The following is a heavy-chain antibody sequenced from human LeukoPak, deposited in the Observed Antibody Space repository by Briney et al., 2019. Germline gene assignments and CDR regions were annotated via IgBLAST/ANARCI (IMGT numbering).Heavy chain of an antibody. J-gene: IGHJ4*02. CDR3: AKELSSGLPEN. CDR1: GLTFNIYG. CDR2: MSHEGSNQ. V-gene: IGHV3-30*18. D-gene: IGHD6-19*01. Sequence: GRCLRLSRVASGLTFNIYGMHWVRQAPGNGLEWVAVMSHEGSNQYYADSVKGRFTISRDNSKNTAFLQMNSLRAEDTAVYFCAKELSSGLPENWGQGTLVTVSS.